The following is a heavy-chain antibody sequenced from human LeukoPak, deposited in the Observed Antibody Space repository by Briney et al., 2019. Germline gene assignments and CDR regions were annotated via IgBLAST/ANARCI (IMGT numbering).Heavy chain of an antibody. J-gene: IGHJ4*02. CDR2: IKQDGSEK. D-gene: IGHD6-13*01. CDR3: ARVGVLSSSWLLY. Sequence: GGSLRLSCAASGFTFSSYWMSWVRQAPGKGLEWVANIKQDGSEKYYVDSVKGRSTISRDNAKNSLYLQMNSLRAEDTAVYYCARVGVLSSSWLLYWGQGTLVTVSS. CDR1: GFTFSSYW. V-gene: IGHV3-7*01.